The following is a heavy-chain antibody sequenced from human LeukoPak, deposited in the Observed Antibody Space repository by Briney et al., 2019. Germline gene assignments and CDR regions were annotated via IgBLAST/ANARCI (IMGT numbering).Heavy chain of an antibody. CDR1: GFTCSAFG. V-gene: IGHV3-23*01. Sequence: GGSLRLSCAASGFTCSAFGMNWVRQAPGKGLEWVSTITNSGGSTYYVDSVKGRFTISRDNSKNTLYLQMNGLRAEDTAKYYCTKDYCGKFCSAVWGQGTTVTVSS. CDR3: TKDYCGKFCSAV. D-gene: IGHD3-9*01. CDR2: ITNSGGST. J-gene: IGHJ6*02.